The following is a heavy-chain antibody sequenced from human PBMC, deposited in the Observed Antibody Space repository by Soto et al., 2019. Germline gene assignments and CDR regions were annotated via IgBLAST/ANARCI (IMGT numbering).Heavy chain of an antibody. CDR1: GGSISTGDYN. J-gene: IGHJ6*02. CDR2: IYYSGTT. Sequence: QVQLQESGPGLVKPSQTLSLICSVSGGSISTGDYNWSWIRQHPGKGLEWIGYIYYSGTTYYNPSLKSRLSISVDTSKNQFSLKLSSVTAADTAVYYCARDGPISPLRGLYGMDVWGQGTTVTVSS. V-gene: IGHV4-31*03. D-gene: IGHD3-10*01. CDR3: ARDGPISPLRGLYGMDV.